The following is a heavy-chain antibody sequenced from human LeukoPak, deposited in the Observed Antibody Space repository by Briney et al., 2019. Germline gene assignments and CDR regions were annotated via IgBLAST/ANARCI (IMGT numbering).Heavy chain of an antibody. J-gene: IGHJ1*01. CDR2: ISDSGIT. Sequence: SETLSLSCTVSGDSVSPGWWAWIRQSPGKGLGWIGYISDSGITDYNPSLKSRLTISVDTSNNKFSLNLHSVTAADTAVYYCAGRGHRYSRDWGQGILVTVSS. V-gene: IGHV4-4*09. CDR1: GDSVSPGW. D-gene: IGHD2-15*01. CDR3: AGRGHRYSRD.